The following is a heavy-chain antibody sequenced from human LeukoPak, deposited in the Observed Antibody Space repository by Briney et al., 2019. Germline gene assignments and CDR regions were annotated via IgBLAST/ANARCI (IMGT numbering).Heavy chain of an antibody. CDR3: ARRRYYFDY. CDR1: GGSISSYY. CDR2: ICCSGST. Sequence: SETLSLTCTVSGGSISSYYWSWIRQPPGKGLEWIGYICCSGSTNYNPSLKSRVTISVDTSKNQFSLKLSSVTAADTAVYYCARRRYYFDYWGQGTLVTVSS. V-gene: IGHV4-59*08. J-gene: IGHJ4*02.